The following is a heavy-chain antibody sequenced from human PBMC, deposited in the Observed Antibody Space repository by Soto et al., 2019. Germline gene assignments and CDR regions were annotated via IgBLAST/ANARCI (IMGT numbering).Heavy chain of an antibody. CDR2: IGTAGDT. CDR1: GFTFSSYD. D-gene: IGHD5-12*01. J-gene: IGHJ4*02. CDR3: ARVLRGYSGFEDYYDY. Sequence: GGSLRLSCAASGFTFSSYDMHWVRQPTGKGLERVSAIGTAGDTYYPDSVKGRFTISRENAKNSLYLQMNSLRAGDTAVYYCARVLRGYSGFEDYYDYWGQGALVTVSS. V-gene: IGHV3-13*04.